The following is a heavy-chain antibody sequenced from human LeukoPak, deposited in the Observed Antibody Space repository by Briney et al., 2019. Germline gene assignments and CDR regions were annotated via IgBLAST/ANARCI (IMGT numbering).Heavy chain of an antibody. CDR1: GFIFTDYW. J-gene: IGHJ4*02. V-gene: IGHV3-74*03. CDR2: IKGDGRAT. CDR3: ARFYFPEEHDRAWYEAH. Sequence: GGSMRLSCAASGFIFTDYWMHWVRQGPGKELVWVARIKGDGRATTYADSVKGRFTISRDDAMNTVVLQMKSLRAEDTGTYYCARFYFPEEHDRAWYEAHWGQGVLVTVS. D-gene: IGHD6-19*01.